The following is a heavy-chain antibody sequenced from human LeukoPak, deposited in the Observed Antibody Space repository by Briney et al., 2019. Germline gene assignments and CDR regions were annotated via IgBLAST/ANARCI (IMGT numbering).Heavy chain of an antibody. CDR2: ISTSSSYI. CDR1: GFTFSSYN. CDR3: VREAAATLFDY. V-gene: IGHV3-21*01. J-gene: IGHJ4*02. Sequence: GGSLRLSCAASGFTFSSYNMNWVRQAPGKGLEWVSFISTSSSYIYYADSVKGRFSISRDNTQNSLSLQMSSLKAEDTAVYYCVREAAATLFDYWGQGTLVTVSS. D-gene: IGHD1-26*01.